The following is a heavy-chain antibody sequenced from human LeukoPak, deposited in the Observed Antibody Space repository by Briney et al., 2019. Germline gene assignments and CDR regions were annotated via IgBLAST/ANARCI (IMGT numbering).Heavy chain of an antibody. CDR3: ATVRPPYYGMDV. Sequence: ASVKVSCKVSEYTLTELSMHWVRQAPGKGLEWMGGFDPEDGETIYAQKFQGRVTMTEDTSTDTAYMELSSLRSEDTAVYYCATVRPPYYGMDVWGQGTTVTVSS. CDR2: FDPEDGET. CDR1: EYTLTELS. J-gene: IGHJ6*02. V-gene: IGHV1-24*01.